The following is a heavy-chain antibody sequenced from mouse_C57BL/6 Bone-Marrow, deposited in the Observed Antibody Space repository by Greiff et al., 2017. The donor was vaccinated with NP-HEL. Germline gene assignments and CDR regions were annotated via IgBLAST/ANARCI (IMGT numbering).Heavy chain of an antibody. V-gene: IGHV1-54*01. Sequence: QVQLQQSGAELVRPGTSVKVSCKASGYAFTNYLIEWVKQRPGQGLEWIGVINPGSGGTNYNETFKGKATLTADKSSSTAYMQLSSLTSEDSAVDFCAKLATREKYFEGWGTGTTGTGSS. J-gene: IGHJ1*03. CDR1: GYAFTNYL. D-gene: IGHD1-1*01. CDR3: AKLATREKYFEG. CDR2: INPGSGGT.